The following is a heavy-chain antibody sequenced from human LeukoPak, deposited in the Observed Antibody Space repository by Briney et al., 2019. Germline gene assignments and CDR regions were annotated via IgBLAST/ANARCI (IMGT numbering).Heavy chain of an antibody. CDR3: TNGNGSIWGSYRGSLDY. J-gene: IGHJ4*02. CDR1: GYTFTAYH. V-gene: IGHV1-2*02. Sequence: GASVKVSCKASGYTFTAYHVHWVRQAPGQGLEWMGWINPNNGGTNCAQNFHGRVTMTRDTSISTSYMELSRLRSDDTAVYYCTNGNGSIWGSYRGSLDYWGQGTPVTVSS. CDR2: INPNNGGT. D-gene: IGHD3-16*01.